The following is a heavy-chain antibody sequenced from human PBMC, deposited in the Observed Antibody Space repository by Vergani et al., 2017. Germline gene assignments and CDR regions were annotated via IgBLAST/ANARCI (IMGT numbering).Heavy chain of an antibody. D-gene: IGHD3-22*01. V-gene: IGHV3-30*02. CDR1: GFTLSNYD. Sequence: QVQLVESGGGVVQRGGSLRLSCATSGFTLSNYDMQWIRQGPGKGLEFVAFIQFDGSNQYYADSVKGRFTLSRDFSKNTLYLQMISLRTDDTATNYCAKNLSGWGIDYWGQGTQVIVSS. CDR2: IQFDGSNQ. J-gene: IGHJ4*02. CDR3: AKNLSGWGIDY.